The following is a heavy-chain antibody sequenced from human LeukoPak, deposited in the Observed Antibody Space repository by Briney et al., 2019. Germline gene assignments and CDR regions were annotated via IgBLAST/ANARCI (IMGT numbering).Heavy chain of an antibody. D-gene: IGHD3-10*01. CDR3: ARAPYYGSTIYYYYMDV. Sequence: ASVKVSCKASGYTFTSYYMHWVRQAPGQGLEWMGVVNPTDGRTTYAQNLQGRVTMTRDTSTSTAYMELSSLRSEDTAVYYCARAPYYGSTIYYYYMDVWGKGTTVTVSS. CDR1: GYTFTSYY. J-gene: IGHJ6*03. V-gene: IGHV1-46*01. CDR2: VNPTDGRT.